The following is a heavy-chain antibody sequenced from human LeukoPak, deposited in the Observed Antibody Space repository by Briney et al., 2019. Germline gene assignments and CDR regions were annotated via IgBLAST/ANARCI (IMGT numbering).Heavy chain of an antibody. D-gene: IGHD4-17*01. Sequence: GGSLRLSCAASGFTFSSYAMHWVRQAPGKGLEWVAVISYDGSNKYYADSVKGRFTISRDNAENSLYLQMNSLRAEDTAVYYCARDVLFYGSHDYWGQGTLVTVSS. CDR2: ISYDGSNK. CDR1: GFTFSSYA. CDR3: ARDVLFYGSHDY. V-gene: IGHV3-30*04. J-gene: IGHJ4*02.